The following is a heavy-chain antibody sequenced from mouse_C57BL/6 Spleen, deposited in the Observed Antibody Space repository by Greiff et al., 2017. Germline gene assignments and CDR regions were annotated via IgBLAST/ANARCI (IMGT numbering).Heavy chain of an antibody. Sequence: VQLKHSGPELVKPGASVKISCKASGYTFTDYYMNWVKQSHGKSLEWIGDINPNNGGTSYNQKFKGKATLTVDKSSSTAYMELRSLTSEDSAVYYCARAGTSDYWGQGTTLTVSS. CDR3: ARAGTSDY. CDR1: GYTFTDYY. J-gene: IGHJ2*01. V-gene: IGHV1-26*01. D-gene: IGHD4-1*01. CDR2: INPNNGGT.